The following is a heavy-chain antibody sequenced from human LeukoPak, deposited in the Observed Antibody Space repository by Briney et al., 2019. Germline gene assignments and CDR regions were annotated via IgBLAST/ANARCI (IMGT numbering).Heavy chain of an antibody. Sequence: PGGSLRLSCAASGFTFSSYDMHWVRQATGKGLEWVSAIGTAGDTYYPGSVKGRFTISRDNAKNSLYLQMNSLRAEDTAVYYCASSRGYNYGYRALELPPSPIDWGQGTLVTVSS. J-gene: IGHJ4*02. CDR1: GFTFSSYD. CDR2: IGTAGDT. CDR3: ASSRGYNYGYRALELPPSPID. V-gene: IGHV3-13*01. D-gene: IGHD5-18*01.